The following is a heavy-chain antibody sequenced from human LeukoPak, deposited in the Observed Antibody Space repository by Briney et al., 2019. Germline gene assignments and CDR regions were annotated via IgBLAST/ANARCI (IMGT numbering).Heavy chain of an antibody. V-gene: IGHV3-30-3*01. Sequence: GGSLRLSCAASGFTFSSYAMHWVRQAPGKGLEWVAVISYDGSNKYYADSVKGRFTISRDNSKNTLYLQMNSLRAEDTAVYYCARVPQYSSSWYSGDYWGQGTLVTVSS. J-gene: IGHJ4*02. CDR3: ARVPQYSSSWYSGDY. D-gene: IGHD6-13*01. CDR1: GFTFSSYA. CDR2: ISYDGSNK.